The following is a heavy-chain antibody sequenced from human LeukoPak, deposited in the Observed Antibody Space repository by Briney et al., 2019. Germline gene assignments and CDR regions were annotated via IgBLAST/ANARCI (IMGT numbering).Heavy chain of an antibody. J-gene: IGHJ4*02. D-gene: IGHD5-18*01. CDR1: GFTFSSYG. CDR2: IWYDGSNK. CDR3: AKAQDTAMALDY. Sequence: GGSLRLSCAASGFTFSSYGMHWVRQAPGKGLEWVAVIWYDGSNKYYADSVKGRFTIFRDNSKNTLYLQMNSLRAEDTAVYYCAKAQDTAMALDYWGQGTLVTVSS. V-gene: IGHV3-33*06.